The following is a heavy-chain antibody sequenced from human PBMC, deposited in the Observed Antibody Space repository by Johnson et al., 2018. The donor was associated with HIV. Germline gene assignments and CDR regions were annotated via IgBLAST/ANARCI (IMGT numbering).Heavy chain of an antibody. Sequence: VQLVESGGGLVQPGGSLRLSCAASGFTFSNYAMTWVRQAPGKGLAWVSGISGSGGSTYYADSVKGRFTISRDNSKNTLYLQMNSLRAEDTAVYYCARDTWGLDAFDIWGQGTMVTVSS. CDR1: GFTFSNYA. CDR3: ARDTWGLDAFDI. J-gene: IGHJ3*02. D-gene: IGHD2-21*01. V-gene: IGHV3-23*04. CDR2: ISGSGGST.